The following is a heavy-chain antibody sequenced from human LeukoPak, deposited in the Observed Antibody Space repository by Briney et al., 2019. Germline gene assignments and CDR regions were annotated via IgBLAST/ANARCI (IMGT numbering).Heavy chain of an antibody. CDR1: GFTFSSYA. V-gene: IGHV3-23*01. Sequence: GESLRLSCAASGFTFSSYAMSWVRQAPGKGLEWVSAISGSGGSTYYADSVKGRFTISRDNSKNTLYLQMNSLRAEDTAVYYCAEAPGYYYGMDVWGKGTTVTVSS. CDR2: ISGSGGST. J-gene: IGHJ6*04. CDR3: AEAPGYYYGMDV.